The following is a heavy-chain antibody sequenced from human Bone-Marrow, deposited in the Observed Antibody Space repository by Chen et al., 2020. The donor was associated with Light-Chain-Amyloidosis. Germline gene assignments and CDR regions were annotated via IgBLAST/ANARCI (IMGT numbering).Heavy chain of an antibody. D-gene: IGHD3-10*01. CDR1: GFTFSTSW. Sequence: EVQLVESGGGLVQPGGSLRLSCVASGFTFSTSWMAWVRQAPGKGLEWVANIKQDGSEKYYVDSVKGRFTMSRDNAKNSMSLQMNSLRAEDTAICYCVRDYYASIDSWGQGTLVTVSS. V-gene: IGHV3-7*05. CDR2: IKQDGSEK. CDR3: VRDYYASIDS. J-gene: IGHJ4*02.